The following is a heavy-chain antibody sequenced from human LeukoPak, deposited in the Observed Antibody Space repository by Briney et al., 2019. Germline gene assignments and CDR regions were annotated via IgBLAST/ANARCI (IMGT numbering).Heavy chain of an antibody. CDR2: ISHSGGS. D-gene: IGHD6-19*01. CDR1: AGSFSGYY. CDR3: VRPRTRLAWFDP. V-gene: IGHV4-34*01. Sequence: SETLSRTCAVYAGSFSGYYWSWIRQPPGKGLEWIGDISHSGGSNYNPSLKRRVSISVDMSKNQFSLKLSFVTAADTAVYYCVRPRTRLAWFDPWGQGTLVTVSS. J-gene: IGHJ5*02.